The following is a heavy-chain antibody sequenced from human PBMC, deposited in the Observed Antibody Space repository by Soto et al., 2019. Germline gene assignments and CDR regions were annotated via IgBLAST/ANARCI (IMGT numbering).Heavy chain of an antibody. Sequence: GESLKISCKGSGYSFTSYWIGWVRQMPGKGLEWMGIIYPGDSDTRYSPSFQGQVTISADKSISTAYLQWSSLKASDTAMYYCASRDGYNYEDYYYGMDVWGQGTTVTVSS. CDR3: ASRDGYNYEDYYYGMDV. V-gene: IGHV5-51*01. CDR2: IYPGDSDT. J-gene: IGHJ6*02. D-gene: IGHD5-12*01. CDR1: GYSFTSYW.